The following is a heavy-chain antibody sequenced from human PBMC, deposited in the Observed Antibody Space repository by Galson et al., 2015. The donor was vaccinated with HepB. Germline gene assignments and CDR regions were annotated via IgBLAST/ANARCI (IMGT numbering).Heavy chain of an antibody. CDR1: GFTFSSYG. V-gene: IGHV3-30*18. Sequence: SLRLSCAASGFTFSSYGMHWVRQAPGKGLEWVAVISYDGSNKYYADSVKGRFTISRDNSKNTLYLQMNSLRAEDTAVYYCAKDFYDYAAEYYYGMDVWGQGTTVTVSS. J-gene: IGHJ6*02. D-gene: IGHD2/OR15-2a*01. CDR2: ISYDGSNK. CDR3: AKDFYDYAAEYYYGMDV.